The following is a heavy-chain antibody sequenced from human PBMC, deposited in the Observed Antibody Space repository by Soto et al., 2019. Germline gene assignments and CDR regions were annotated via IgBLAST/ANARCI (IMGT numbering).Heavy chain of an antibody. CDR2: IYSTGNT. CDR1: GDSIRSNSY. V-gene: IGHV4-39*01. D-gene: IGHD6-13*01. CDR3: RRSSRYSTDV. J-gene: IGHJ6*02. Sequence: SETLSLTCTVSGDSIRSNSYWGWIRQPPGKGLEWIGSIYSTGNTYYNPSLNSQVTISVDTSKNQFSLNVISVTAADTAVYYCRRSSRYSTDVWGQGTTVTVSS.